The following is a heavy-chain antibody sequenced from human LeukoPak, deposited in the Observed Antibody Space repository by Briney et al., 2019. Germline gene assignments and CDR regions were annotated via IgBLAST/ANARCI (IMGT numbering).Heavy chain of an antibody. D-gene: IGHD3-22*01. Sequence: GGSLRLSCTASGFTFNTYWMTWVRQAPGKGLEWVANIKEDGSEKVYVDSLKGRFTISRDNAKNSLYLQMNSLRAEDTAVYYCARENKGGYDSSGYYFDYWGQGTLVTVSS. CDR2: IKEDGSEK. CDR3: ARENKGGYDSSGYYFDY. CDR1: GFTFNTYW. V-gene: IGHV3-7*01. J-gene: IGHJ4*02.